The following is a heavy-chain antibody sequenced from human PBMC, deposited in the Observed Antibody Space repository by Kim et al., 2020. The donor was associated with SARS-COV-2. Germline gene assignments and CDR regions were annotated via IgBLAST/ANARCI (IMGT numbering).Heavy chain of an antibody. CDR3: ARGCSGGSCYSGYDY. J-gene: IGHJ4*02. V-gene: IGHV1-3*01. Sequence: QEFQGRVTITRDTSASTAYMELSSLRSEDTAVYYCARGCSGGSCYSGYDYWGQGTLVTVSS. D-gene: IGHD2-15*01.